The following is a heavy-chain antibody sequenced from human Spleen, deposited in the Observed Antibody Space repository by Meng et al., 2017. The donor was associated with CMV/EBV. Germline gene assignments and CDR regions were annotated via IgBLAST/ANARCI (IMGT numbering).Heavy chain of an antibody. V-gene: IGHV4-31*02. CDR2: TFYSRTS. Sequence: SGDSINRGAHFWCWIRQHPGKGLEWIAYTFYSRTSYYNPSLKSRVTIAVDTSKNRFSLKLSSVTAADTAMYYCARASRPPDPLFDFWGQGTLVTVSS. CDR1: GDSINRGAHF. CDR3: ARASRPPDPLFDF. J-gene: IGHJ5*01.